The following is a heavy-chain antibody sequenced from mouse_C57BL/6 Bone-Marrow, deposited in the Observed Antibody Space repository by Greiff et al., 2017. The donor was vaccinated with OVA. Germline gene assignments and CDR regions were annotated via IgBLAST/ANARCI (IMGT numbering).Heavy chain of an antibody. J-gene: IGHJ3*01. CDR2: IDPEDGET. CDR3: ARGDGFAY. Sequence: VQLQQSGAELVKPGASVKLSCTASGFNIKDYYMHWVKQRTEQGLEWIGRIDPEDGETKYAPKFPGKATITADTSSNTAYLQLSSLTSEDTAVYYCARGDGFAYWGQGTLVTVSA. CDR1: GFNIKDYY. V-gene: IGHV14-2*01.